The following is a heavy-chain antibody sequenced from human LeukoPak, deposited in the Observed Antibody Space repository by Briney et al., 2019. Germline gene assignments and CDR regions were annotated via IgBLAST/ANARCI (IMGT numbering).Heavy chain of an antibody. CDR2: IYYSGST. D-gene: IGHD4-23*01. CDR1: GGSISSSSYY. CDR3: ARAHSNSGFDY. V-gene: IGHV4-39*01. Sequence: SETLSLTCTVSGGSISSSSYYWGWIRQPPGKGLEWIGSIYYSGSTYYNPSLKSRVTISVDTSKNQFSLKLSSVTAADTAVYYCARAHSNSGFDYWGQGTLVTVSS. J-gene: IGHJ4*02.